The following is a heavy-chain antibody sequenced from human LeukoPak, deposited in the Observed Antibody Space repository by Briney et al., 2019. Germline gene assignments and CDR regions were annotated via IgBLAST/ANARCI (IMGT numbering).Heavy chain of an antibody. CDR2: IKQDGSKK. CDR1: GFPFSSYW. V-gene: IGHV3-7*04. Sequence: GGSLRLSCVASGFPFSSYWVTWVRQAPGKGLEWVANIKQDGSKKSYVDSVKGRFTISRDNAKNSLYLQMNSLRAEDTAIYYCTRVGYIDEGIDYWGQGTLVTVSS. D-gene: IGHD5-24*01. J-gene: IGHJ4*02. CDR3: TRVGYIDEGIDY.